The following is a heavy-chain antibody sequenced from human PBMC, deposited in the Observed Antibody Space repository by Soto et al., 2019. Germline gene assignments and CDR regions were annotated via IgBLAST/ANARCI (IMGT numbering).Heavy chain of an antibody. V-gene: IGHV4-30-4*01. CDR1: GASISGGDYY. J-gene: IGHJ4*02. CDR2: IYYTGNT. Sequence: QVQLQEWGPGLVKPSQTLSLTCTVSGASISGGDYYWTWIRQPPGKGLEWIGSIYYTGNTYSNPSLESRLSISVDPSNNQFALRLTSVTAPDTAIYYCARATYDSSTYYLDYWGQGTLVTVSS. D-gene: IGHD3-22*01. CDR3: ARATYDSSTYYLDY.